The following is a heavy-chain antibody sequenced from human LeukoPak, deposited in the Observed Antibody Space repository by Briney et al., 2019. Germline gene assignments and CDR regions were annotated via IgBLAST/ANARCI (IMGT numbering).Heavy chain of an antibody. CDR3: ARNRALEY. Sequence: GRSLRLSCAASGFTFSSYSMNWVRQAPGKGLEWVSYISSSSSTIYYADSVKGRFTISRDNAKNSLYLQMNSLRAEDTAVYYCARNRALEYWGQGTLVTVSS. V-gene: IGHV3-48*01. J-gene: IGHJ4*02. D-gene: IGHD3-3*01. CDR2: ISSSSSTI. CDR1: GFTFSSYS.